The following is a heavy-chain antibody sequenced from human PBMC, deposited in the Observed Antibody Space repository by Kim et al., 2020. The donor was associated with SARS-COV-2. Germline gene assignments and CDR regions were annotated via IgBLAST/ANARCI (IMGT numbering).Heavy chain of an antibody. D-gene: IGHD6-6*01. Sequence: GESLKISCKGSGYSFTSYWISWVRQMPGKGLEWMGRIDPSDSYTNYSPSFQGHVTISADKSISTAYLQWSSLKASDTAMYYCARSAESSSSEFDYWGQGTLVTVSS. CDR3: ARSAESSSSEFDY. J-gene: IGHJ4*02. CDR1: GYSFTSYW. V-gene: IGHV5-10-1*01. CDR2: IDPSDSYT.